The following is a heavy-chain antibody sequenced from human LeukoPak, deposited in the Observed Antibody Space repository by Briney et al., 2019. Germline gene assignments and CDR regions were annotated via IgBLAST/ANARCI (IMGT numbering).Heavy chain of an antibody. V-gene: IGHV3-48*03. CDR2: ISSGATTT. J-gene: IGHJ6*02. CDR1: GFTFSNYQ. CDR3: ASPMTAVSTYNYYGMDV. Sequence: GGSPRLSCAASGFTFSNYQMNWVRQAPGRGLEWVSSISSGATTTYFADSVKGRFTISRDNAKNSLYLQMNSLRAEDTAVYYCASPMTAVSTYNYYGMDVWGQGTTVTVSS. D-gene: IGHD4-17*01.